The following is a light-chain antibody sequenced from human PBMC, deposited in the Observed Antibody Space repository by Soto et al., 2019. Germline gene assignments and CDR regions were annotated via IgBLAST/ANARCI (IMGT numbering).Light chain of an antibody. V-gene: IGLV2-14*01. CDR1: SXDVGAFHF. Sequence: ALTQPASVSGSPGQSSTISCTGTSXDVGAFHFVTWYQQHPGKAPKLIICNVSERPSGVSTRFSGSKSGNTASLTIAGLQAEDEADYYCNSYTTRRTYVFGSGTKVTVL. CDR3: NSYTTRRTYV. CDR2: NVS. J-gene: IGLJ1*01.